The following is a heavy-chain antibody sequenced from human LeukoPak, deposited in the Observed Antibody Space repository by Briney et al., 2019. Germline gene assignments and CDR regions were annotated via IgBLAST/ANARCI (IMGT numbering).Heavy chain of an antibody. CDR1: GFTFSSYG. V-gene: IGHV3-30*18. D-gene: IGHD4-11*01. Sequence: GGSLRLSCAASGFTFSSYGMHWVRQAPGKGLEWVAVISYDGSNKYYADSVKGRFTISRDNSKNTLYLQMNSLRAEDTAVYYCAKDGGARLHYSSYFDYWGQGTLVTVSS. CDR2: ISYDGSNK. J-gene: IGHJ4*02. CDR3: AKDGGARLHYSSYFDY.